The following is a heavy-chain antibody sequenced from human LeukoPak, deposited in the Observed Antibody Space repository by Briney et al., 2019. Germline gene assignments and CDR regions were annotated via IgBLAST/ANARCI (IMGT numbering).Heavy chain of an antibody. CDR2: IYYSGST. V-gene: IGHV4-59*01. J-gene: IGHJ6*02. D-gene: IGHD2-2*01. CDR3: ARDPSWPHYYYGMDV. Sequence: SETLSVTCTVSGGSISSYYWSWIRQPPGKGLEWIGYIYYSGSTNYNPSLRSRVTISVDTSKNQFSLKLSSVTAADTAVYYCARDPSWPHYYYGMDVWGQGTTVTVSS. CDR1: GGSISSYY.